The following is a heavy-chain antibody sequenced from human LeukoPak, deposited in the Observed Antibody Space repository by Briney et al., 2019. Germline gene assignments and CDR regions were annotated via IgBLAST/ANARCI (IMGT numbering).Heavy chain of an antibody. CDR2: INHSGST. D-gene: IGHD2-2*01. Sequence: PSETLSLTCAVYGGSFSGYYWSWIRQPPGKGLEWIGEINHSGSTNYNPSLKSRVTISVDTSKNQFSLKLSSVTAADTAVYYCASLIVVVPAAIRSDYFDYWGQGTLVTVSS. J-gene: IGHJ4*02. CDR1: GGSFSGYY. CDR3: ASLIVVVPAAIRSDYFDY. V-gene: IGHV4-34*01.